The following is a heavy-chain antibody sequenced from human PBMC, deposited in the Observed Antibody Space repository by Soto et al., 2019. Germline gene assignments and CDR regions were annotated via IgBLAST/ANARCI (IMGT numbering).Heavy chain of an antibody. CDR3: ARVGRGYSYGNGFDY. CDR2: ISSNGGST. CDR1: GLTFSSYA. D-gene: IGHD5-18*01. J-gene: IGHJ4*02. V-gene: IGHV3-64*01. Sequence: PGGSLRLSCAASGLTFSSYAMHWVRQAPGKGLEYVSAISSNGGSTYYANSVKGRFTISRDNSKNTLYLQMNSLRTDDTAVYYCARVGRGYSYGNGFDYWGQGTQVTVSS.